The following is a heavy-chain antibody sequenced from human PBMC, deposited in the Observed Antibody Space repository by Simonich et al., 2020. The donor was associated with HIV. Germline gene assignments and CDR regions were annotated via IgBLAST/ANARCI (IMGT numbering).Heavy chain of an antibody. J-gene: IGHJ5*02. Sequence: EVQLVESGGGLVQPGGSLRLSCAASGFNFRSYWMSWVRQAPGKGLEWVANIKQDGSEKYYEDSVKGRFTISRDNAKNSLYLQMNSLRAEDTAVYYCARAGYYDSSGPYNWFDPWGQGTLVTVSS. CDR1: GFNFRSYW. CDR3: ARAGYYDSSGPYNWFDP. CDR2: IKQDGSEK. D-gene: IGHD3-22*01. V-gene: IGHV3-7*01.